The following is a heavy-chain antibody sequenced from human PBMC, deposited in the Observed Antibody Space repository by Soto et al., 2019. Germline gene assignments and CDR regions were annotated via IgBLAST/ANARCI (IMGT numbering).Heavy chain of an antibody. CDR2: ISAYNGNT. V-gene: IGHV1-18*01. CDR1: GYTFTNFG. CDR3: ARGGTPIDY. D-gene: IGHD2-15*01. Sequence: QVQLVQSGAEVKKPGASVKVSCKASGYTFTNFGISWVRQAPGQGLEWMGWISAYNGNTNYAQKFQGRVTMTTDTATITANMEVRSLRFDDTAGYYWARGGTPIDYWGQGTLVTVSA. J-gene: IGHJ4*02.